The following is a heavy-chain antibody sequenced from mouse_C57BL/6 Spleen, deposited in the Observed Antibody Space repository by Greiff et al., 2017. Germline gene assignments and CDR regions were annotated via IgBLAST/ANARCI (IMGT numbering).Heavy chain of an antibody. V-gene: IGHV5-17*01. CDR2: ISSGGSTI. CDR3: ARKMGNAMDY. J-gene: IGHJ4*01. Sequence: EVQGVESGGGLVKPGGSLKLSCAASGFTFSDYGMHWVRQAPEKGLEWVAYISSGGSTIYYADTVKGRFTISRDNAKNTLFLQMTSLRSEDTAMYYCARKMGNAMDYWGQGTSVTVSS. CDR1: GFTFSDYG. D-gene: IGHD2-3*01.